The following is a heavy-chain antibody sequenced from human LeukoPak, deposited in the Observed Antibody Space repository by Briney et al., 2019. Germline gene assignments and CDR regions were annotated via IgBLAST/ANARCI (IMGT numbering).Heavy chain of an antibody. CDR2: IYYSGYT. V-gene: IGHV4-39*03. CDR3: TTTGIAAAGTFDY. CDR1: GGSISSTSYY. Sequence: PSETLSLTCTVSGGSISSTSYYWGWIRQPPGKGLEWIGSIYYSGYTYYNSSLKSRLSMSIDTPKNQFSLKLTSVSAADTAVYYCTTTGIAAAGTFDYWGQGTLVTVSS. J-gene: IGHJ4*02. D-gene: IGHD6-13*01.